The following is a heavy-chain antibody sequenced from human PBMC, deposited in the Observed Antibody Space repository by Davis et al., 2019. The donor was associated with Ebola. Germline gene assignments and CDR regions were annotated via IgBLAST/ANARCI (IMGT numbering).Heavy chain of an antibody. CDR1: GFSLDNDRMG. J-gene: IGHJ6*02. Sequence: SGPTLVKPTATLTLTCTVSGFSLDNDRMGVSWIRQPPGKALEWLAHIFSNDERSYSTSLKTRLTISKDTSKSQVVLTMTSMDPVDTATYYCARISFEPTVVPGYYHSYGLDVWGQGTTVTVSS. CDR2: IFSNDER. D-gene: IGHD2-15*01. V-gene: IGHV2-26*01. CDR3: ARISFEPTVVPGYYHSYGLDV.